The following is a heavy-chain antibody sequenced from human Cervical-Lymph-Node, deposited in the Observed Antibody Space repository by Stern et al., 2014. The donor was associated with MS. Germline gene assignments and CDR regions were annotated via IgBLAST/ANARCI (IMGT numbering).Heavy chain of an antibody. Sequence: QVQLVQSGAEVKKFGASVKVSCETSGFTFIGYYLHWVRQAPGKGLEWMGRINPQSGGTEYAPRFQGRVTMTRDTSRTTIYMELSSLRFDDTAVYFCAKDSIPWRLISGGFDMKDWGQGTSVTVSS. V-gene: IGHV1-2*06. CDR3: AKDSIPWRLISGGFDMKD. J-gene: IGHJ6*02. D-gene: IGHD3-9*01. CDR2: INPQSGGT. CDR1: GFTFIGYY.